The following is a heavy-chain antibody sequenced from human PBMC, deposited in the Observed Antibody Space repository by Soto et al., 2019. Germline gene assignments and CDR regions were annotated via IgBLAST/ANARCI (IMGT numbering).Heavy chain of an antibody. Sequence: PGGSLRLSCAASGFTFSSYAMSWVRQAPGKGLEWVSAISGSGGSTYYADSVKGRFTISRDNSKNTLYLQMNSLRAEDTAVYYCARAKGGYSYGYYFDYWGQGTLVTVSS. J-gene: IGHJ4*02. CDR1: GFTFSSYA. CDR3: ARAKGGYSYGYYFDY. V-gene: IGHV3-23*01. D-gene: IGHD5-18*01. CDR2: ISGSGGST.